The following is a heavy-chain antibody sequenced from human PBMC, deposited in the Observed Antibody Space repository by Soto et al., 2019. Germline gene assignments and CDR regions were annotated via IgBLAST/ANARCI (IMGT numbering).Heavy chain of an antibody. CDR3: ARSSGGVYGIILGGNNWFGA. Sequence: GGSLKVSCKAPAYTFTSYYINWVRQAPGQGLEWMGIINPNGGSTRYAQKFQGRVTLTRDTPASTVYMEMRNLRSDDKALYFCARSSGGVYGIILGGNNWFGAWGQSTLVSVSS. D-gene: IGHD3-10*01. J-gene: IGHJ5*02. V-gene: IGHV1-46*01. CDR1: AYTFTSYY. CDR2: INPNGGST.